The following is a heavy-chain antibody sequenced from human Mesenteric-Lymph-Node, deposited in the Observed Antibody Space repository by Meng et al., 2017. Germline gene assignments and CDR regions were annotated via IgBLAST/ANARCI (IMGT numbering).Heavy chain of an antibody. J-gene: IGHJ4*02. V-gene: IGHV3-11*01. CDR1: GFTFSDYY. CDR3: AKDMRSSGWEGVDY. CDR2: ISSSGSTI. D-gene: IGHD6-19*01. Sequence: GESLKISCAASGFTFSDYYMSWIRQAPGKGLEWVSYISSSGSTIYYADSVKGRFTIFRDNAKNSLYLQMNSLRTEDTALYYCAKDMRSSGWEGVDYWGQGTLVTVSS.